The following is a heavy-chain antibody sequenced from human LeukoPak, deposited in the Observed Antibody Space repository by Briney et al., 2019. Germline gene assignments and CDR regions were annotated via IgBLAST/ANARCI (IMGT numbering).Heavy chain of an antibody. CDR1: GGTLSSYG. CDR2: ITPIFEIT. CDR3: ARGKQWLVPYLD. Sequence: SVKVSCKASGGTLSSYGISWVRQARGQGLEWMGRITPIFEITNYAQKFQGRVTITADKSTTTTTAHMELGSLRSEDTAVYYCARGKQWLVPYLDWGQGTLVTVSS. J-gene: IGHJ4*02. V-gene: IGHV1-69*04. D-gene: IGHD6-19*01.